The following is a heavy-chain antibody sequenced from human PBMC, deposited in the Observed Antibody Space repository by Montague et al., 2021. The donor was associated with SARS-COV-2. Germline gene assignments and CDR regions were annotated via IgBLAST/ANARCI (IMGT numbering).Heavy chain of an antibody. Sequence: SETLSLTCAVHGTSFSGYYWNWIRQPPGKGLEWIGEINHGGSTKYSPSLKSRLTISADTPKNKFSLKLTSVAAADTAVYYCARLRDGVVPSPILGVGPYYSYSYLDVGGRGPTVTVSS. V-gene: IGHV4-34*01. D-gene: IGHD3-10*01. CDR1: GTSFSGYY. CDR3: ARLRDGVVPSPILGVGPYYSYSYLDV. CDR2: INHGGST. J-gene: IGHJ6*03.